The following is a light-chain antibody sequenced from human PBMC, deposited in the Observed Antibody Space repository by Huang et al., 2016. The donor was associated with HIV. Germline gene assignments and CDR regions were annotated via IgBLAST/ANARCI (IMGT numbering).Light chain of an antibody. CDR3: QQRSNWPIT. J-gene: IGKJ5*01. CDR1: QSVSSY. CDR2: DAS. Sequence: EIVLTQSPATRSLSPGERATLACRARQSVSSYLAWYQQKPGQAPRRLFYDASNRATGLPARFSGSGSGTDFTLTISILEPEDFAVYYCQQRSNWPITFGQGTRLEIK. V-gene: IGKV3-11*01.